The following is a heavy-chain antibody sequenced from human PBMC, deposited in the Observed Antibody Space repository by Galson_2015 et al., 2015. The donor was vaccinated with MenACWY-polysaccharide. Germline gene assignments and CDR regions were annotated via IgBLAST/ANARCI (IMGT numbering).Heavy chain of an antibody. CDR2: IKHDGREK. V-gene: IGHV3-7*01. D-gene: IGHD3/OR15-3a*01. CDR1: GFTFSSFW. Sequence: SLRLSCAASGFTFSSFWMSWVRQAPGKGLEWVAIIKHDGREKYYVDSVKGRFSISRDNAKNSLYLQMNSQSSEVTAVYYCASDPVDCCCYTRGSVFDLWGRGTLVTVSS. J-gene: IGHJ2*01. CDR3: ASDPVDCCCYTRGSVFDL.